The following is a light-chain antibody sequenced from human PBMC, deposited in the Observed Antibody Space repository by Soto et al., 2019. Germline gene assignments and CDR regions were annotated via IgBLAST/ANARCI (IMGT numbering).Light chain of an antibody. J-gene: IGLJ3*02. Sequence: QSVLTQPPSVPGAPGERVAISCTGSSSNVGAGYDVHWYQQLPGTAPKLLIYNNNNRPSGVPDRFSGSRSGTSASLAITGLQADDEADYHCQSYDSSLGGVVFGGGTKLTVL. CDR2: NNN. CDR1: SSNVGAGYD. V-gene: IGLV1-40*01. CDR3: QSYDSSLGGVV.